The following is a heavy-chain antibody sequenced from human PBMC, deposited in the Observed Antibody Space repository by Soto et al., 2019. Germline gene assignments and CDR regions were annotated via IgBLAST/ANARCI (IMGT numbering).Heavy chain of an antibody. CDR2: ISGNGGRT. CDR3: AKDNRWLVPTEFDY. D-gene: IGHD6-19*01. V-gene: IGHV3-23*01. J-gene: IGHJ4*02. CDR1: GFTFSSYA. Sequence: EVQLLESGGGLVQPGGSLRLSCAASGFTFSSYAMNWVRQAPGKGLEWVSVISGNGGRTDYADSVKGRFTISRDNFKNTLYLQMNSLRVEDTAVYYCAKDNRWLVPTEFDYWGQGTLVTVSS.